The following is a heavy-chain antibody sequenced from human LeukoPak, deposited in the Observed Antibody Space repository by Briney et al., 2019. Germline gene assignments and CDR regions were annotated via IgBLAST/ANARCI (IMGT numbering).Heavy chain of an antibody. CDR1: GFTFSNAW. CDR3: TTLSYAAAPT. J-gene: IGHJ5*02. Sequence: GGSLGLSCAASGFTFSNAWMSWVRQAPGKGLEWASRVRSETDGGTTDYAAPVQGRFTISRDDSKNTLYLQMNSLETDDTAVYYCTTLSYAAAPTWGQGTLVTVSS. V-gene: IGHV3-15*01. D-gene: IGHD2-2*01. CDR2: VRSETDGGTT.